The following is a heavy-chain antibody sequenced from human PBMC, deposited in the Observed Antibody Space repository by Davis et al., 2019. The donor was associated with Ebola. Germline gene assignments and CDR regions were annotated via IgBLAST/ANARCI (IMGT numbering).Heavy chain of an antibody. Sequence: GGSLRLSCAASGFTVTSNHMSWVRQAPGKGLECVSLIYTGGTTYYADSVKGRFTISRDNSKNTLYLQMNSLRAEDTAVYYCARGGGNWFDPWGQGTLVTVSS. CDR3: ARGGGNWFDP. CDR1: GFTVTSNH. CDR2: IYTGGTT. J-gene: IGHJ5*02. V-gene: IGHV3-66*01.